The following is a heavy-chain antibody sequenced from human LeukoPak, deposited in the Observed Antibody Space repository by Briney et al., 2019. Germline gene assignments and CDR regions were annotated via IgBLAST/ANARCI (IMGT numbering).Heavy chain of an antibody. J-gene: IGHJ4*02. D-gene: IGHD3-10*01. CDR2: IYYSGST. V-gene: IGHV4-39*01. CDR1: GGSISSSSYY. CDR3: ASSYGSGSYNPY. Sequence: SETLSLTCTVSGGSISSSSYYWGWIRQPPGKGLEWIGSIYYSGSTYYNPSLKSRVTISVDTSKNQFSLNLSSVTAADTAVYYCASSYGSGSYNPYWGQGTLVTVSS.